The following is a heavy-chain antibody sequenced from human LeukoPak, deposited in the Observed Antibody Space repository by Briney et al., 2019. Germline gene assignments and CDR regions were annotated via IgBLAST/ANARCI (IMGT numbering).Heavy chain of an antibody. J-gene: IGHJ6*03. CDR2: IRYDGSNK. Sequence: GGSLRLSCAASGFTFSSYGMHWVRQAPGKGLEWVAFIRYDGSNKYYADSVKGRFTISRDNSKNTLYLQMNSLRAEDTAVYYCAKEGSRRAARPSYYYMDVWGKGTTVTVSS. CDR1: GFTFSSYG. D-gene: IGHD6-6*01. V-gene: IGHV3-30*02. CDR3: AKEGSRRAARPSYYYMDV.